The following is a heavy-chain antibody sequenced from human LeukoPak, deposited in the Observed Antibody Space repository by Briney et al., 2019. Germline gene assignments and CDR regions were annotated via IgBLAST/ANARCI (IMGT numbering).Heavy chain of an antibody. CDR2: MNLKSGNT. CDR1: GYTSPTYD. D-gene: IGHD2-15*01. V-gene: IGHV1-8*01. J-gene: IGHJ4*02. CDR3: ARDGGLDS. Sequence: ASVRVSCKASGYTSPTYDINWVRQAAGQGLGWMGWMNLKSGNTDYAQKFQGRVSMTRDTSISTAYMELSRLRSDDTAVYYCARDGGLDSWGQGSLVAVSS.